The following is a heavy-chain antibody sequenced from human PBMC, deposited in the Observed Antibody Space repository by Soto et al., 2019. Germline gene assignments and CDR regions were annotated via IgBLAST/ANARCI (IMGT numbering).Heavy chain of an antibody. CDR2: ITVNSGNT. V-gene: IGHV1-18*04. CDR1: GYTFASDG. CDR3: ARASIYGTYYYFDH. D-gene: IGHD1-26*01. Sequence: ASVKVSCKASGYTFASDGITWVRQAPGQGLEWMGWITVNSGNTHYAQKLQGRVTMTTDTSTTTAYMELWSLRSDDTAVYYCARASIYGTYYYFDHWGQGTPVTVSS. J-gene: IGHJ4*02.